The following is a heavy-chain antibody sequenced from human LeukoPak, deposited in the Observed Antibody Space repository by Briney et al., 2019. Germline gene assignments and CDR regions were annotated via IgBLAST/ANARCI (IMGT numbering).Heavy chain of an antibody. CDR1: GGSFSGYY. V-gene: IGHV4-34*01. D-gene: IGHD6-13*01. CDR3: ARDRYSSSWYAKGGYFQH. J-gene: IGHJ1*01. CDR2: INHSGST. Sequence: PSETLSLTCAVYGGSFSGYYWSWIRQPPGKGLEWIGEINHSGSTNYNPSLKSRVTISVDTSKNQFSLKLSSVTAADTAVYYCARDRYSSSWYAKGGYFQHWGPGTLVTVSS.